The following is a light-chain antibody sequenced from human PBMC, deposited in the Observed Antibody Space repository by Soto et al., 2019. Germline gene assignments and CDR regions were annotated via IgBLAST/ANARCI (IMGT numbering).Light chain of an antibody. Sequence: DVPMTQSPSSLSASVGDRITITCRASQDIGNYLAWFQQKPGKAPKSLIYAASILQIGVPSKFSGSGFGTDFTLTISSLRPEDFATYYCQQYSSYPFTFGQGTRLEI. V-gene: IGKV1-16*02. CDR1: QDIGNY. CDR2: AAS. J-gene: IGKJ5*01. CDR3: QQYSSYPFT.